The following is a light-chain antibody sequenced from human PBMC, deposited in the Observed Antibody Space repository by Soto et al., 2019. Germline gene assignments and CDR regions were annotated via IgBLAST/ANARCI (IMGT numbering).Light chain of an antibody. J-gene: IGKJ1*01. V-gene: IGKV3-15*01. Sequence: CRASQSLRSSLAWYQQKPGQAPRLLIYDASTRATGIPARFSCSGSGTDLPLSIGVLPSVHFAFYDCQDYNSGAQRFGQGTKVDIK. CDR3: QDYNSGAQR. CDR2: DAS. CDR1: QSLRSS.